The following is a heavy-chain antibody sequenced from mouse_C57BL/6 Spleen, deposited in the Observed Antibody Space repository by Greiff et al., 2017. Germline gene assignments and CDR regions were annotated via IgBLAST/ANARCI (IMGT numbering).Heavy chain of an antibody. J-gene: IGHJ1*03. CDR2: ISYDGSN. V-gene: IGHV3-6*01. CDR1: GYSITSGYY. CDR3: AREGGDYGSSSYWYFDV. D-gene: IGHD1-1*01. Sequence: EVKLMESGPGLVKPSQSLSLTCSVTGYSITSGYYWNWIRQFPGNKLEWMGYISYDGSNNYNPSLKNRISITRDTSKNQFFLKLNSVTTEDTATYYCAREGGDYGSSSYWYFDVWGTGTTVTVSS.